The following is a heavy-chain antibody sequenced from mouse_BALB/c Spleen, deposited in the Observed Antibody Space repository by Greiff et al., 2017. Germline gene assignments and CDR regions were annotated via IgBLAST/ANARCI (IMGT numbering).Heavy chain of an antibody. CDR3: ARGYYRYDEFAY. V-gene: IGHV5-6-5*01. J-gene: IGHJ3*01. Sequence: EVMLVESGGGLVKPGGSLKLSCAASGFTFSSYAMSWVRQTPEKRLEWVASISSGGSTYYPDSVKGRFTISRDNARNILYLQMSSLRSEDTAMYYCARGYYRYDEFAYWGQGTLVTVSA. CDR2: ISSGGST. D-gene: IGHD2-14*01. CDR1: GFTFSSYA.